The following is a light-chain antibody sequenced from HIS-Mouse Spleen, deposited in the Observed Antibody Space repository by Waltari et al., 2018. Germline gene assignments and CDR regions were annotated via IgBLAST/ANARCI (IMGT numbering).Light chain of an antibody. CDR1: QSVSSSY. CDR2: GAS. Sequence: EIVLTQSPCTLSSSPGERATLSCRTSQSVSSSYLAWYQQKPGKAPRLLIYGASSRATGIPDRFSGSGSGTDFTLTISRLEPEDFAVYYCQQYGSSPRTFGQGTKVEIK. V-gene: IGKV3-20*01. J-gene: IGKJ1*01. CDR3: QQYGSSPRT.